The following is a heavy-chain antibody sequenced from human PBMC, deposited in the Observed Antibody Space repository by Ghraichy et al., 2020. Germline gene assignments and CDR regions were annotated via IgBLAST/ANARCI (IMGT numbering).Heavy chain of an antibody. J-gene: IGHJ6*02. CDR2: FSSDGKNK. CDR1: GFPFSSSA. CDR3: AGERVCRSGCGSNTHYGLDV. D-gene: IGHD6-19*01. Sequence: GGSLRLSCAASGFPFSSSAMHWVRQAPGKGLEWVAVFSSDGKNKFYADSVKGRFTISRDNSKNTLYLQINSLRTEDTAVYYCAGERVCRSGCGSNTHYGLDVWGQGTAVTVSS. V-gene: IGHV3-30*04.